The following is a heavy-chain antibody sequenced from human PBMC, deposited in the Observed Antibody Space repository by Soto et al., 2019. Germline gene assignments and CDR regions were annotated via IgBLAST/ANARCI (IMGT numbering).Heavy chain of an antibody. Sequence: QVQLVQSGAEVKKPGSSVRVSCKASGGSFSYYAISWVRQAPGQGLEWMGGIIPFSAAANYAQKFQGRVTITADESTRMVCMELSSLRAEDTAVYYCARSGEAYYDVLTGSYKGSWFDPWGQGTLVTFSS. CDR2: IIPFSAAA. J-gene: IGHJ5*02. CDR1: GGSFSYYA. V-gene: IGHV1-69*01. D-gene: IGHD3-9*01. CDR3: ARSGEAYYDVLTGSYKGSWFDP.